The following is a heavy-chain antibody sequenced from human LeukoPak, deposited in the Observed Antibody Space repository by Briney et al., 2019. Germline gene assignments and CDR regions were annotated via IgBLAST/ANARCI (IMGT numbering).Heavy chain of an antibody. CDR1: GYTLTELS. CDR3: ARESLYYYDSSGYDTHDAFDI. J-gene: IGHJ3*02. V-gene: IGHV1-24*01. CDR2: FDPEDGET. D-gene: IGHD3-22*01. Sequence: ASVKVSCKVSGYTLTELSMHWVRQAPGKGLEWMGGFDPEDGETIYAQKFQGRVTMTEDTSTDTAYMELSSLRSEDTAVYYCARESLYYYDSSGYDTHDAFDIWGQGTMVTVSS.